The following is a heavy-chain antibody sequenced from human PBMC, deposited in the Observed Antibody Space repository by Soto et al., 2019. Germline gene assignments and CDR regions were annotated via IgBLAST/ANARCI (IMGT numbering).Heavy chain of an antibody. V-gene: IGHV3-53*01. Sequence: PGGSLRLSCAASGFTVSSNYMSWVRQAPGKGLEWVSVIYSGGSIYYADSVKGRFTISRDNSKNTLYLQMNSLRAEDTAVYYCARDRRYDSSGDYYYYGMDVWGQGTTVTVSS. J-gene: IGHJ6*02. D-gene: IGHD3-22*01. CDR2: IYSGGSI. CDR1: GFTVSSNY. CDR3: ARDRRYDSSGDYYYYGMDV.